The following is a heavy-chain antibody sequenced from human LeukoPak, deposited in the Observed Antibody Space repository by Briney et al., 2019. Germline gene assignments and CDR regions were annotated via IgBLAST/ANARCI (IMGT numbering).Heavy chain of an antibody. CDR1: GYTFTSYY. D-gene: IGHD3-9*01. Sequence: ASVKVSCKASGYTFTSYYMHWVRQAPGQGLEWMGIISPSGGSTSYAQKFQGRVTMTRDTSTSTVYMNLRSLKSDDTAIYYCLRSYDIVTGVDSWGQGTLVTVSS. CDR2: ISPSGGST. CDR3: LRSYDIVTGVDS. V-gene: IGHV1-46*01. J-gene: IGHJ4*02.